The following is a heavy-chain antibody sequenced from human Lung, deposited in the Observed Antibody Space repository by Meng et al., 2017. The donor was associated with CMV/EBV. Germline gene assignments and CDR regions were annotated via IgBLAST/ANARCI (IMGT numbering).Heavy chain of an antibody. CDR3: AKDAGYNWNGLFDY. CDR2: ISGSGGST. V-gene: IGHV3-23*01. D-gene: IGHD1-20*01. J-gene: IGHJ4*02. CDR1: GLTFSSYS. Sequence: ALGLTFSSYSMSWVRQAPGKGLEWVSAISGSGGSTYYADSVKGRFTISRDNSKNTLYLQMNSLRAEDTAVYYCAKDAGYNWNGLFDYWGQGTLVT.